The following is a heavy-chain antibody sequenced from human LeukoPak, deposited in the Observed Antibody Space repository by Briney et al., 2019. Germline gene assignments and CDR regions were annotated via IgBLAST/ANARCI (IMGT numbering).Heavy chain of an antibody. CDR2: IGASSSPI. Sequence: GGSLRLSCAASGFTFSSYSMNWVRQAPGKGLEWVSYIGASSSPIFYVDSVKGRFTISRDNARNSLYLQMNSLRAEDTAVYYCARDHRYAFDYWGQGTLVTVSS. CDR1: GFTFSSYS. D-gene: IGHD3-9*01. V-gene: IGHV3-48*01. CDR3: ARDHRYAFDY. J-gene: IGHJ4*02.